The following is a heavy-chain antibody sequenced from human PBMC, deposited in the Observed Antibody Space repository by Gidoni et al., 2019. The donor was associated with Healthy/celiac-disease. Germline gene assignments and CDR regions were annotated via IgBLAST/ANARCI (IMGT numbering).Heavy chain of an antibody. CDR3: ARDFGYSYGSTPYYYYGMDV. CDR2: ISYDGGNK. D-gene: IGHD5-18*01. CDR1: GFAFSSYA. J-gene: IGHJ6*02. Sequence: QVQLVEAGGGGVQPGRCRRLSCAASGFAFSSYAIHWVRQAPGKGLEWVAVISYDGGNKYYADSVKGRFTISRDNSKNTLYLQMNSLRAEDTAVYYCARDFGYSYGSTPYYYYGMDVWGQGTTVTVSS. V-gene: IGHV3-30-3*01.